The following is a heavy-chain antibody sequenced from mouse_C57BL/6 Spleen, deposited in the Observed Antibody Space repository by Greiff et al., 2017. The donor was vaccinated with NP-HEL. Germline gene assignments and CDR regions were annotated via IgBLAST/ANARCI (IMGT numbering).Heavy chain of an antibody. V-gene: IGHV1-64*01. CDR1: GYTFTSYW. CDR2: IHPNSGST. Sequence: QVQLQQPGAELVKPGASVKLSCKASGYTFTSYWMHWVKQRPGQGLEWIGMIHPNSGSTNYNEKFKSKATLTVDKSSSTAYMQLSSLTSEDSAVYYCARENDGSSYGFDYWGQGTTLTVSS. D-gene: IGHD1-1*01. CDR3: ARENDGSSYGFDY. J-gene: IGHJ2*01.